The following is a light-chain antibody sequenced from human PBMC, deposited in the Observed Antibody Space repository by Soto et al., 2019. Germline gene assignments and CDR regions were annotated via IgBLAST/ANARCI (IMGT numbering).Light chain of an antibody. V-gene: IGLV2-14*01. Sequence: QSVLTQPASVSGSPGQSITISCTGTSSDVGGHNFVSWFQQHPGKAPKLMIYEVSNRPSGVSNRFSGSKSGNTASLTISGLQAEDEADYYCSSYTSAGTYVFGTGTKLTVL. CDR3: SSYTSAGTYV. CDR2: EVS. CDR1: SSDVGGHNF. J-gene: IGLJ1*01.